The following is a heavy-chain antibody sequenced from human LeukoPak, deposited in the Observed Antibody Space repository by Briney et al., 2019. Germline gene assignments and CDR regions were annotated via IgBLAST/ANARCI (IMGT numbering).Heavy chain of an antibody. Sequence: GASVKVSCKASGYTFTGYYMHWVRQAPGQGLEWMGWINPNSGGTNYAQKFQGRVTMTRDTSISTAYMELSRLRSDDTAVYYCAGNTWRDIVATWYMDVWGKGTTVTVSS. J-gene: IGHJ6*03. D-gene: IGHD5-12*01. CDR3: AGNTWRDIVATWYMDV. V-gene: IGHV1-2*02. CDR1: GYTFTGYY. CDR2: INPNSGGT.